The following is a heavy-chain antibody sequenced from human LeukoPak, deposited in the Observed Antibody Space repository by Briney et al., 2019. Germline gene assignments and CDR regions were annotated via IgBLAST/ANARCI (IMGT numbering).Heavy chain of an antibody. Sequence: ASVKVSCKASGYTFTSYGITWVRQAPGQGLEWMGWISTYNGNTNHAQNLQGRITMTTDTSTSTAYMELRSLRSDDTAVYYCARGVEDCRATTCYSPDDHWGQGTLVTVSS. J-gene: IGHJ4*02. CDR2: ISTYNGNT. CDR3: ARGVEDCRATTCYSPDDH. V-gene: IGHV1-18*01. CDR1: GYTFTSYG. D-gene: IGHD2-15*01.